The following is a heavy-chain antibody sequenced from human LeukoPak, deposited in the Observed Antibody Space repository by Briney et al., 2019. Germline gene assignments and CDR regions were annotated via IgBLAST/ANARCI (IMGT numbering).Heavy chain of an antibody. J-gene: IGHJ5*02. CDR1: GYTFTSYY. V-gene: IGHV1-2*02. CDR2: INPNSGGT. D-gene: IGHD6-13*01. CDR3: AGGGGKAAAGGENWFDP. Sequence: GASVKVSCKASGYTFTSYYMHWVRQAPGQGLEWMGWINPNSGGTNYAQKFQGRVTMTRDTSISTAYMELSRLRSDDTAVYYCAGGGGKAAAGGENWFDPWGQGTLVTVSS.